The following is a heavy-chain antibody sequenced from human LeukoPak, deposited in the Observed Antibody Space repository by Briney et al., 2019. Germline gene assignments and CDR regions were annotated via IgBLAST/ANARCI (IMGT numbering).Heavy chain of an antibody. Sequence: SVKVSCKASGGTFTSYAISWVRQAPGQGLEWMGGIIPIFGTANYAQKFQGRVTITADESTSTAYMELSSLRSEDTAVYYCAVGVVEMATITAAFDYWGQGTLVTVSS. CDR1: GGTFTSYA. CDR3: AVGVVEMATITAAFDY. V-gene: IGHV1-69*13. D-gene: IGHD5-24*01. J-gene: IGHJ4*02. CDR2: IIPIFGTA.